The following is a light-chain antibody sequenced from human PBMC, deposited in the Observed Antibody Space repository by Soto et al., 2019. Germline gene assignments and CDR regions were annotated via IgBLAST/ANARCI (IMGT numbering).Light chain of an antibody. J-gene: IGKJ2*01. Sequence: DIQMTQSPSILSASVGDGVTIACRASQRVTLWLTWYQQKPGKAPKLLLYKASTLESGVPSRFSRNGSETDFTLTISSLHPDDIGTYYCQQYNSYPYTFGQGTKLEIK. CDR2: KAS. V-gene: IGKV1-5*03. CDR3: QQYNSYPYT. CDR1: QRVTLW.